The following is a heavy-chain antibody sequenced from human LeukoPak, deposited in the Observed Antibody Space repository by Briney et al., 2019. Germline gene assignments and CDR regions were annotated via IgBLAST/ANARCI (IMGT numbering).Heavy chain of an antibody. D-gene: IGHD2-15*01. CDR1: GFTFSSYG. V-gene: IGHV3-30*02. Sequence: PGGSLRLSCAASGFTFSSYGMHWVRQAPGKGLEWVAFIRYDGSNKYYADSVKGRFTISRDNSKNTLYLQMNSLRAEDTAVYYCAKIGGGYCSGGSCYIDYWGQGTLVTVSS. J-gene: IGHJ4*02. CDR2: IRYDGSNK. CDR3: AKIGGGYCSGGSCYIDY.